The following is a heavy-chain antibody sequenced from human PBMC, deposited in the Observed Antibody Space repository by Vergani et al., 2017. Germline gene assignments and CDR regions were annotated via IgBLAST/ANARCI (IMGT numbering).Heavy chain of an antibody. CDR1: GYSFTNYW. Sequence: EVQLVQSGAEVKKPGESLKISCQISGYSFTNYWIGWVRQMPGKGLEGMGIIHPADSDTRYSPSFQGQVTISDDKSISTAYLQRSSLRASDSAMYYCARLYGRDSGGSKYFDYWGQGTLVTVSS. CDR2: IHPADSDT. D-gene: IGHD5-12*01. J-gene: IGHJ4*02. CDR3: ARLYGRDSGGSKYFDY. V-gene: IGHV5-51*01.